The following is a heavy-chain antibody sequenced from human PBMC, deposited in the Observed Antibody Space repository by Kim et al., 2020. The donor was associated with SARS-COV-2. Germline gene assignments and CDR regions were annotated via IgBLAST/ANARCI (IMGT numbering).Heavy chain of an antibody. D-gene: IGHD1-26*01. CDR2: ITTKANNYAT. Sequence: GGSLRLSCAASGFTFSGSTMHWVRQASGKGLEWVGRITTKANNYATAYAASVKGRFTISRDDSKNTAYLQMNSLKTEDTAVYHCVRREYSGGYLVDYWGQGTLVTVSS. J-gene: IGHJ4*02. V-gene: IGHV3-73*01. CDR3: VRREYSGGYLVDY. CDR1: GFTFSGST.